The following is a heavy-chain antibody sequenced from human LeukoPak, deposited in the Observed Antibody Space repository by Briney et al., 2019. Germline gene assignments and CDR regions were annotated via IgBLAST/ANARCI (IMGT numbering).Heavy chain of an antibody. CDR2: SNAGNGNT. Sequence: ASVKVSCKASGYTFTSYAMHWVRQAPGQRLEWMGWSNAGNGNTKYSQEFQGRVTITRDTSASTAYMELSRLRSDDTAVYYCARGIVVVPAATLYAFDIWGQGTMVTVSS. J-gene: IGHJ3*02. V-gene: IGHV1-3*02. CDR1: GYTFTSYA. D-gene: IGHD2-2*01. CDR3: ARGIVVVPAATLYAFDI.